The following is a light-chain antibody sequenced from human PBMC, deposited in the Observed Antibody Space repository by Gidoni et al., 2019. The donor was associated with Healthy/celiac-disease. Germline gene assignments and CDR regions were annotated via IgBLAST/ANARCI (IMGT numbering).Light chain of an antibody. CDR1: QDISNY. CDR2: DAS. CDR3: QQYDNLPP. V-gene: IGKV1-33*01. Sequence: DIQMTQSPSSLSASVGDRVTITCQASQDISNYLNWYQQKPGKAPKLLIYDASNLETGVPSRCSGSGSGTDFTFTSSSLQPEDIATYYCQQYDNLPPFGQGTKLEIK. J-gene: IGKJ2*01.